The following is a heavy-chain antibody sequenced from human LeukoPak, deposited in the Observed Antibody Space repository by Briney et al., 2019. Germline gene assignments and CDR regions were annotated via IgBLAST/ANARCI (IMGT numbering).Heavy chain of an antibody. CDR3: AKAPTVTTVYFQH. D-gene: IGHD4-17*01. J-gene: IGHJ1*01. Sequence: GGSLRLSCAASGFTFSSYGMHWVRQAPGKGLEWVAVIWYDGSNKYYADSVKGRFTISRDDSKNTLYLQMNSLRAEDTAVYYCAKAPTVTTVYFQHWGQGTLVTVSS. CDR2: IWYDGSNK. CDR1: GFTFSSYG. V-gene: IGHV3-33*06.